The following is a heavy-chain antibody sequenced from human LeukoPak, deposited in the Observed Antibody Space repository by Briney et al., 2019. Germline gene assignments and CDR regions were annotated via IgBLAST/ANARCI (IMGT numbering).Heavy chain of an antibody. V-gene: IGHV3-7*01. Sequence: PGGSLRLSCAASGFTFSSYWMSWVRQAPGKGLEWVANIKQDGSEKYYVDSVKGRFTISRDNAKNSLYLQMNSLRAEDTAVYYCARAIGSYYPYFDYWGQGTLVTVSS. D-gene: IGHD1-26*01. CDR1: GFTFSSYW. J-gene: IGHJ4*02. CDR3: ARAIGSYYPYFDY. CDR2: IKQDGSEK.